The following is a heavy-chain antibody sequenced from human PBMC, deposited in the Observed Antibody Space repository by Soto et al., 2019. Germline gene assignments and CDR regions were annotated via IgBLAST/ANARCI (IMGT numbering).Heavy chain of an antibody. CDR1: GGSISDHY. J-gene: IGHJ4*02. D-gene: IGHD3-22*01. CDR2: IYYSGST. V-gene: IGHV4-59*11. CDR3: ARGYYYDSSGYYSFAY. Sequence: SETLSLTCTVSGGSISDHYYMWIRQSPGKGLEWIGYIYYSGSTNYNPSLKSRVTISVDTSKNQFSLKLSSVTAADTAVYYCARGYYYDSSGYYSFAYWGQGTLVTVSS.